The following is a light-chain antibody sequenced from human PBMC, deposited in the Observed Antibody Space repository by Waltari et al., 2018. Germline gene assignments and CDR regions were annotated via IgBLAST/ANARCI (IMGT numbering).Light chain of an antibody. J-gene: IGLJ2*01. Sequence: NFMLTQPHSVSESPGKTVTISCTRSSGSIAIQYWQWSQQLPGSAPPPVIYEDTQRPSGVPDRFSGSIDSSTNSASLTISGLKTEDEADYYCQSYDSNNPVVFGGGTKLTVL. CDR2: EDT. CDR3: QSYDSNNPVV. V-gene: IGLV6-57*04. CDR1: SGSIAIQY.